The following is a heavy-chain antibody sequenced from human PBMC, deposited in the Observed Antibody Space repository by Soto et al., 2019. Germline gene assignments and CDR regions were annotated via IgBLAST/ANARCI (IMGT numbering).Heavy chain of an antibody. CDR3: AREGSYDSSGYYSDY. D-gene: IGHD3-22*01. J-gene: IGHJ4*02. V-gene: IGHV4-61*01. CDR2: IYYSGST. CDR1: GGSVSSGSYY. Sequence: QVQLQESGPGLVKPSETLSLTCTVSGGSVSSGSYYWSWIRQPPGKGLEWIGYIYYSGSTNYNPSLKSRVTILVDTSKNQFCLKLSSVTAADTAVYYCAREGSYDSSGYYSDYWGQGTLVTVSS.